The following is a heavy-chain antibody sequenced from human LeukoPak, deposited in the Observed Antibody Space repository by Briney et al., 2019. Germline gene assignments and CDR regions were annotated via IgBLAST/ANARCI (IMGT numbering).Heavy chain of an antibody. CDR3: ARDHYGSGSP. D-gene: IGHD3-10*01. J-gene: IGHJ5*02. V-gene: IGHV1-2*02. CDR2: INPNSGGT. CDR1: GYTFTSYA. Sequence: ASVKVSCKASGYTFTSYAMNWVRQAPGQGLEWMGWINPNSGGTNYAQKFQGKVTMTRDTSISTAYMELSRLRSDDTAVYYCARDHYGSGSPWGQGTLVTVSS.